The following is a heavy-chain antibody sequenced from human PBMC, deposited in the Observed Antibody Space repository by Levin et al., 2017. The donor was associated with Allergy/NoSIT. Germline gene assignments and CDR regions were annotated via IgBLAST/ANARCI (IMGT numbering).Heavy chain of an antibody. CDR2: IWYDGSNK. CDR1: GFTFSSYG. V-gene: IGHV3-33*01. D-gene: IGHD3-16*02. Sequence: GESLKISCAASGFTFSSYGMHWVRQAPGKGLEWVAVIWYDGSNKYYADSVKGRFTISRDNSKNTLYLQMNSLRAEDTAVYYCARDDTYYDYIWGSYRLGYYFDYWGQGTLVTVSS. CDR3: ARDDTYYDYIWGSYRLGYYFDY. J-gene: IGHJ4*02.